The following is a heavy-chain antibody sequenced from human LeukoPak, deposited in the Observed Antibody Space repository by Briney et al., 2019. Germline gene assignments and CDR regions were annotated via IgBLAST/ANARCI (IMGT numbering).Heavy chain of an antibody. V-gene: IGHV4-34*01. CDR3: ASMYSSGWYKVDY. J-gene: IGHJ4*02. D-gene: IGHD6-19*01. Sequence: PSETLSLTCAVYGGSFSGYYWSWIRQPPGKGLEWIGEINHSGSTNYNPSLKSRVTISVDTSKNQFSLKLSSVTAADTAVYYCASMYSSGWYKVDYWGQGTLVTVSS. CDR2: INHSGST. CDR1: GGSFSGYY.